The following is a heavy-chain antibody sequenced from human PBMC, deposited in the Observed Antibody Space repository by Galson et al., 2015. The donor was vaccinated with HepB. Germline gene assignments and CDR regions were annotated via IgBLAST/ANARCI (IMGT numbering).Heavy chain of an antibody. CDR3: ARVNPAQATHYNGALDS. V-gene: IGHV1-69*08. CDR1: EGTFSTFT. D-gene: IGHD3-10*01. J-gene: IGHJ4*02. Sequence: SVKVSCKASEGTFSTFTLIWVRQAPGQGLEWMGRIIPLVGTAIYAQRFPGRVTITADKSTSTAYMELSRLRSEDTAVYYCARVNPAQATHYNGALDSWGQGTLVTVSS. CDR2: IIPLVGTA.